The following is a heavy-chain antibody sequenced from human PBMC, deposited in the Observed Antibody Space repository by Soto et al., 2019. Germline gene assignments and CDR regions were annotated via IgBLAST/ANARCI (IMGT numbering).Heavy chain of an antibody. V-gene: IGHV3-48*01. CDR3: AWNDYGDYGKFDY. CDR1: GFTFSSYS. D-gene: IGHD4-17*01. Sequence: PGGSLRLSCAASGFTFSSYSMNWVRQAPGKGLEWVSYISSSSSTIYYADSVKGRFTISRDNAKNSLYLQMNSLRAEDTAVYYCAWNDYGDYGKFDYWGQGTLVTVSS. CDR2: ISSSSSTI. J-gene: IGHJ4*02.